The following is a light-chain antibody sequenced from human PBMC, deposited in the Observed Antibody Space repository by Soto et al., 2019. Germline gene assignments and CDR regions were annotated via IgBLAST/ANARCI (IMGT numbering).Light chain of an antibody. J-gene: IGKJ1*01. CDR3: QQYDSSPRT. V-gene: IGKV3-20*01. Sequence: EIVLTHSPDTLSLSPGERATLSCRSSQSVSSSYLAWFQQKPGQTPRLLISGASSRATGIPDRFSGSGSGTNFTLTISRLEPEDFAVYWCQQYDSSPRTFGQGTKVDIK. CDR1: QSVSSSY. CDR2: GAS.